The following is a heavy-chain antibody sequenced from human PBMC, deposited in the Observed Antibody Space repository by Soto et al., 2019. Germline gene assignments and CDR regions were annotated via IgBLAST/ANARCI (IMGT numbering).Heavy chain of an antibody. V-gene: IGHV3-23*01. J-gene: IGHJ6*02. CDR3: AKGRDFWSGCCMDV. CDR2: ISGSGGST. Sequence: WGPLRLSWPALGLTFGGFAMSWVSQPQGKGLEWVSAISGSGGSTYYADSVKGRFTISRDNSKNTLYLQMNSLRAEDTAVYYCAKGRDFWSGCCMDVWGQGTTVTVSS. D-gene: IGHD3-3*01. CDR1: GLTFGGFA.